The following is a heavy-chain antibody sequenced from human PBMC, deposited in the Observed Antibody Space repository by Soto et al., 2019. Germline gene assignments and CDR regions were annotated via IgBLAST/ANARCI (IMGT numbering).Heavy chain of an antibody. V-gene: IGHV4-31*03. D-gene: IGHD2-2*01. CDR1: GDAIYIGGYY. CDR3: ARAGSSTAHWIDP. J-gene: IGHJ5*02. CDR2: IYHTGKT. Sequence: SETLSLTCTVSGDAIYIGGYYWTWIRQHPGKGLEWIGYIYHTGKTYYNPSLESRVTMSVGTSKNQFSLKLASVTAADTAVYYCARAGSSTAHWIDPWGQGPLVTVSS.